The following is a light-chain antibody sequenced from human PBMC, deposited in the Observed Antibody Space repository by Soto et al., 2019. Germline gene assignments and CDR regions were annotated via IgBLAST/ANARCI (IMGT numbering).Light chain of an antibody. CDR1: QGISSW. CDR2: AAS. V-gene: IGKV1-12*01. Sequence: DIQMTQYISSASASGVDRFTITFQASQGISSWLAWYQQKPVKAPKLLIYAASSLQSGVPSRFSGSESGTDFTLTISSLQPEDFATYYCQQANSFPLTFGGGTKGDFK. CDR3: QQANSFPLT. J-gene: IGKJ4*01.